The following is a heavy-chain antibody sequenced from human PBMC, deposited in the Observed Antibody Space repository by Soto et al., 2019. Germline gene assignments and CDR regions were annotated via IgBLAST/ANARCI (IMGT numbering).Heavy chain of an antibody. D-gene: IGHD4-17*01. V-gene: IGHV2-5*02. CDR2: IYWDDDK. Sequence: QITLKESGPTLVKPTQTLTLTCTFSGFSLSTSGVGVGWIRQPPGKALEWLALIYWDDDKRYTPSLKSRLTTXNDSSKNHVVLTMTNMHPVHTATYYCAPSTLHNYGDYNFDSWGQGTLVTVSA. J-gene: IGHJ4*02. CDR3: APSTLHNYGDYNFDS. CDR1: GFSLSTSGVG.